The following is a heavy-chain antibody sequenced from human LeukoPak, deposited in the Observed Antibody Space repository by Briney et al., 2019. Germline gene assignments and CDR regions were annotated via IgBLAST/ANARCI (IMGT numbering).Heavy chain of an antibody. J-gene: IGHJ5*02. V-gene: IGHV4-31*01. CDR2: ISYSGST. D-gene: IGHD6-13*01. Sequence: SQTLSLTCTVSGGPISSRGHYWSWIRQHPGKGLEWIGHISYSGSTYYNPSLKSPVSISVDTSKNQFSLKLSSLTAADTAVYYCARDLEGGIFDPWGQGTLVTVSS. CDR1: GGPISSRGHY. CDR3: ARDLEGGIFDP.